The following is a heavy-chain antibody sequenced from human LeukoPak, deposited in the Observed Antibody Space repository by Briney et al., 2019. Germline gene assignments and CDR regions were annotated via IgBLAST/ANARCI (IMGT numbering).Heavy chain of an antibody. CDR3: ARRMYYYGSGSHSGFDL. V-gene: IGHV1-8*01. J-gene: IGHJ2*01. CDR2: MNPNSGNT. CDR1: GYTFTSYD. Sequence: GASVKVSCKASGYTFTSYDINWVRQASGQGLEWMGWMNPNSGNTGYAQKFQGRVTMTRNTSISTAYMELSSLRSEDTAVYYCARRMYYYGSGSHSGFDLWGRGTLVTVSS. D-gene: IGHD3-10*01.